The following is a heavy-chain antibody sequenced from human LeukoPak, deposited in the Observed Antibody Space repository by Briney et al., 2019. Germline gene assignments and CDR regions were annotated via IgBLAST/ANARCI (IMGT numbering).Heavy chain of an antibody. D-gene: IGHD6-25*01. CDR1: GFTFSSYS. Sequence: PGGSLRLSCAASGFTFSSYSMNWVRQAPGKGLEWVSSISSSSSYIYYADSVKGRFTISRDNAKNSLYLQMNSLRAEDTAVYYCARVPAIHDAFDIWGQGTMVTVSS. CDR3: ARVPAIHDAFDI. CDR2: ISSSSSYI. V-gene: IGHV3-21*01. J-gene: IGHJ3*02.